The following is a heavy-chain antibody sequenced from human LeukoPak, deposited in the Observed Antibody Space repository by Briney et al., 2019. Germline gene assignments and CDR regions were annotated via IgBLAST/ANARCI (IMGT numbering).Heavy chain of an antibody. CDR3: ARGQVVVTDIEYFQH. D-gene: IGHD2-21*02. V-gene: IGHV4-59*01. CDR1: GGLISSLF. Sequence: SETLSLTCNGSGGLISSLFWSLIRQAPGEGLGGIGYIYYRWSTHYNPSLKSRVTISVDPSKNQFSLKLSSVTAADTAVYYCARGQVVVTDIEYFQHWGQGTLVTVSS. J-gene: IGHJ1*01. CDR2: IYYRWST.